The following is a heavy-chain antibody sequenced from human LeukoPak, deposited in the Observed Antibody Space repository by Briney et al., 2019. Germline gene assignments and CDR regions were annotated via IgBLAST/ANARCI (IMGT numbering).Heavy chain of an antibody. D-gene: IGHD4-17*01. CDR2: ISGSGGST. CDR3: ATSRYGDYGVYFDY. CDR1: GFTFSSYA. Sequence: GGSLRLSCAASGFTFSSYAMSWVPQAPGKGLEWVSAISGSGGSTYYADSVKGRFTISRDNSKNTLYLQMNSLRAEDTAVYYCATSRYGDYGVYFDYWGQGTLVTVSS. J-gene: IGHJ4*02. V-gene: IGHV3-23*01.